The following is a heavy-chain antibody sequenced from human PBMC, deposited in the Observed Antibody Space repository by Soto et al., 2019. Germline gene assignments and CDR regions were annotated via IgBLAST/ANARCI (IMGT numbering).Heavy chain of an antibody. CDR2: IYNSGTT. D-gene: IGHD6-6*01. CDR3: ASSQYSSYMDA. Sequence: QVQLQESGPGLVKPSETLSLTCTVSNGSRNNYYCTWIRQPPGKGLEWIGYIYNSGTTNYNTSLKSPVTISVETTKNHFSLNLASATAADTAVYFCASSQYSSYMDAWGTGTKVPVSS. J-gene: IGHJ6*03. V-gene: IGHV4-4*09. CDR1: NGSRNNYY.